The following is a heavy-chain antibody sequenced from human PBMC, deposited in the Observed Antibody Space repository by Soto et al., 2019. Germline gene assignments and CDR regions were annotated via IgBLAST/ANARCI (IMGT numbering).Heavy chain of an antibody. D-gene: IGHD5-12*01. Sequence: PGGSLRLSCAASGFTFSSYDMSWVRQAPGKGLEWVSAISRSVGSTYYADSVKGRFTISRDNSKNTLYLQMNSLRAEDTAVYYCARVTRDIVATYYYYYMDVWGKGTTVTVSS. CDR1: GFTFSSYD. V-gene: IGHV3-23*01. CDR2: ISRSVGST. CDR3: ARVTRDIVATYYYYYMDV. J-gene: IGHJ6*03.